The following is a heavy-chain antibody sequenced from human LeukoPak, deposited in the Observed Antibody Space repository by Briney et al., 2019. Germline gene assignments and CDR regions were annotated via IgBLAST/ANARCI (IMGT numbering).Heavy chain of an antibody. Sequence: PSETLSLTCTVSGGSISSYYWSWIRQPPGKGLEWIGYIYYSGSTNYNPSLKSRVTTSVDTSKNQFSPKLSSVTAADTAVYYCARGVPAIFGVVTLFDYWGQGTLVTVSS. CDR2: IYYSGST. J-gene: IGHJ4*02. D-gene: IGHD3-3*01. V-gene: IGHV4-59*08. CDR1: GGSISSYY. CDR3: ARGVPAIFGVVTLFDY.